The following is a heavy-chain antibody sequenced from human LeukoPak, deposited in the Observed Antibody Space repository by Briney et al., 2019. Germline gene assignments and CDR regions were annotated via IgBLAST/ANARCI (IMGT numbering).Heavy chain of an antibody. V-gene: IGHV4-30-2*01. CDR3: ARGQRDGIFGGGYFDY. CDR1: GGSIGSGGYY. J-gene: IGHJ4*02. CDR2: IYHSGST. D-gene: IGHD3-3*01. Sequence: SETLSLTCTVSGGSIGSGGYYWSWIRQPPGKGLEWIGYIYHSGSTYYNPSLKSRVTISVDRSKNQFSLKLSSVTAADTAVYYCARGQRDGIFGGGYFDYWGQGSLVTVSS.